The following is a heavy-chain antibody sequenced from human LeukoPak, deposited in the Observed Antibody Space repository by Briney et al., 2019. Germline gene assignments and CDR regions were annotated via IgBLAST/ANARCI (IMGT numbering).Heavy chain of an antibody. CDR3: ARDRHDYGDYGPSDY. D-gene: IGHD4-17*01. V-gene: IGHV3-33*01. J-gene: IGHJ4*02. Sequence: GGSLRLSCAASGFTFSSYGMPWVRQAPGKGLEWVAVIWYDGSNKYYADSVKGRFTISRDNSKNTLYLQMNSLRAEDTAVYYCARDRHDYGDYGPSDYWGQGTLVTVSS. CDR1: GFTFSSYG. CDR2: IWYDGSNK.